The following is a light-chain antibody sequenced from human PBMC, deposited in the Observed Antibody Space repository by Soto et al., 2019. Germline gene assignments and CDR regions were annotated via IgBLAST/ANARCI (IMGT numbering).Light chain of an antibody. CDR1: QGIYRW. Sequence: DIQITQSPSTLSASVGYRFSITCLASQGIYRWLAWYQQKPGKAPKLLIFDASSLESGVPSRFSGSGSGTEFTLTIRSLQPEDFATYYCQQSYSTSIPFGQGPRRETK. J-gene: IGKJ5*01. V-gene: IGKV1-5*01. CDR3: QQSYSTSIP. CDR2: DAS.